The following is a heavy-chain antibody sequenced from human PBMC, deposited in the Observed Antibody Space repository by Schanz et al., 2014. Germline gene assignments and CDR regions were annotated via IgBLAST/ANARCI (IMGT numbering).Heavy chain of an antibody. CDR1: GLIFSTYT. V-gene: IGHV3-48*01. Sequence: EVQLVESGGGLVRPGGSLRLSCTTSGLIFSTYTLNWVRQAPGKGLEWISYISFSGNTIYYADSVKGRFTISRDNAKNTLYLQMNSLRAEDTAVYYCARDMTSMGESGFYYYGMDVWGQGTTATVSS. CDR2: ISFSGNTI. J-gene: IGHJ6*02. CDR3: ARDMTSMGESGFYYYGMDV. D-gene: IGHD1-26*01.